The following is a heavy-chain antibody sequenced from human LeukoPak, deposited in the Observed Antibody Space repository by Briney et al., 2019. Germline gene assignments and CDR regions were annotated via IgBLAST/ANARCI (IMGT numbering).Heavy chain of an antibody. CDR1: GDTVTGFS. CDR2: FDPEDGAR. V-gene: IGHV1-24*01. D-gene: IGHD5-18*01. J-gene: IGHJ4*02. CDR3: ATGYTYDYSLY. Sequence: GASVKVSCKVSGDTVTGFSIHWVRQAPGHGLEWMGGFDPEDGARIFAQKFQGRVTLTEDTSTDTAYMDLSSLRSEGTAVYYCATGYTYDYSLYWGQGTLVTVSS.